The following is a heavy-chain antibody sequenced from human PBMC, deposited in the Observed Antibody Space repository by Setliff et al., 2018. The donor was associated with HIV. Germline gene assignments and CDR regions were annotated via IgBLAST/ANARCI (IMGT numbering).Heavy chain of an antibody. CDR3: ARDVGSSAWPFDY. V-gene: IGHV4-61*02. CDR2: ISSSGST. D-gene: IGHD6-25*01. Sequence: SETLSLTCTVSGAYISSGLYYWNWIRQPAGKGLEWIGRISSSGSTTYSPSLKSRVTISVDTSKNQFSLNLRSVTAADTAVYYCARDVGSSAWPFDYWGQGALVTVSS. J-gene: IGHJ4*02. CDR1: GAYISSGLYY.